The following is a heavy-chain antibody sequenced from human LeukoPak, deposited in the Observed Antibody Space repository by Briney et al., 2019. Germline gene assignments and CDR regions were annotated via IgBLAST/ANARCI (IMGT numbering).Heavy chain of an antibody. CDR3: ASSSSGWEQRAPFDY. Sequence: ASVKVSCKASGYTFNSYYMHWVRQAPGQGLEWMGIINPSSGSTSYAQNFQGRVTMTRDTSTSTAYMELSSLRSEDTTVYYCASSSSGWEQRAPFDYWGQGTQVTVSS. D-gene: IGHD6-19*01. CDR1: GYTFNSYY. J-gene: IGHJ4*02. CDR2: INPSSGST. V-gene: IGHV1-46*02.